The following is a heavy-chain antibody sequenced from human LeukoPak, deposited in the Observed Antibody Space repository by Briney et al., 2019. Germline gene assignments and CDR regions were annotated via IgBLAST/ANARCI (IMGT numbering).Heavy chain of an antibody. CDR1: GGSFSGYY. D-gene: IGHD2-15*01. V-gene: IGHV4-34*01. Sequence: SETLSLTCAVYGGSFSGYYWSWIREPPGKGLECIGEINHSGSTNYNPSLKSRVTISVDTSKNQFSLKLSSVTAADTAVYYCARALSGWYGLGYWGQGTLVTVSS. CDR3: ARALSGWYGLGY. J-gene: IGHJ4*02. CDR2: INHSGST.